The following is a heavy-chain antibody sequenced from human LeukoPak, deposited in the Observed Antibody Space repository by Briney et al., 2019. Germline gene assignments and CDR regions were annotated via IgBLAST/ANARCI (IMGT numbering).Heavy chain of an antibody. D-gene: IGHD2-15*01. CDR2: ISSSSSYI. CDR3: ARDRGSGYYYYYYMDV. J-gene: IGHJ6*03. CDR1: GFTFSSYE. V-gene: IGHV3-21*01. Sequence: GGSLRLSCAASGFTFSSYEMNWVRQAPGKGLEWVSSISSSSSYIYYADSVKGRFTISRDNAKNSLYLQMNSLRAEDTAVYYCARDRGSGYYYYYYMDVWGKGTTVTISS.